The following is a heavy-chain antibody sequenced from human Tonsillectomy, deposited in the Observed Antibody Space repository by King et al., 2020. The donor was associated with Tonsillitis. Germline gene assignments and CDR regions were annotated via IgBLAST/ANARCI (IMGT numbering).Heavy chain of an antibody. D-gene: IGHD7-27*01. V-gene: IGHV3-30-3*01. CDR1: GFTFSNYA. CDR3: ARDGQDLTGDYYFDY. Sequence: VQLVESGGGVVQPGRSLRLSCAASGFTFSNYAMHWVRQAPGKGLEWVAVISYDGSDKYSADSVKGRFTITRGISKNILYLQMNSLRAEDTAVYYCARDGQDLTGDYYFDYWGQGTLVTVSS. J-gene: IGHJ4*02. CDR2: ISYDGSDK.